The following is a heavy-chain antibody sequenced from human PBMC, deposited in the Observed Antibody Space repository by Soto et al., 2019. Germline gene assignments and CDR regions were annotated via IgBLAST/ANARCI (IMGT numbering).Heavy chain of an antibody. Sequence: ASVQVSCKASGYPFTGHYMHWVRQAPGQGLEWMGWITPNSGFTNYAQKFQGRVTMTRDTSISTAYMELSRLTSDDTAVYFCAKDNGDLLTFSYCGQGSPVTLSS. D-gene: IGHD4-17*01. CDR1: GYPFTGHY. CDR2: ITPNSGFT. V-gene: IGHV1-2*02. J-gene: IGHJ4*01. CDR3: AKDNGDLLTFSY.